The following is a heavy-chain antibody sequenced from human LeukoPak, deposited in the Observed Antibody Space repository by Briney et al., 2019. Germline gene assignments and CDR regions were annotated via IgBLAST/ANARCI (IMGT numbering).Heavy chain of an antibody. V-gene: IGHV1-69*05. D-gene: IGHD3-10*01. CDR1: GGTFSSYA. CDR2: IIPIFGTA. J-gene: IGHJ4*02. Sequence: GASVKVSCKASGGTFSSYAISWVRQAPGQGLEWMGGIIPIFGTANYAQKFQGRVTITTDESTSTAYMELSSLRSEDTAVYYCARGLLYYGSGSYYDYWGQGTLVTVSS. CDR3: ARGLLYYGSGSYYDY.